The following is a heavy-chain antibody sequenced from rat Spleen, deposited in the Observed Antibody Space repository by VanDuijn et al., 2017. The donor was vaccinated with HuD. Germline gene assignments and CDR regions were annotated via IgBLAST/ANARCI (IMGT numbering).Heavy chain of an antibody. V-gene: IGHV5S10*01. J-gene: IGHJ2*01. CDR2: IIYDGTRT. D-gene: IGHD1-12*02. CDR3: ATRFYDGRFDY. CDR1: RFTFSDYN. Sequence: EVQLVESDGGLVQPGRSLKRSCAASRFTFSDYNMARVRQAPRKGLQWVASIIYDGTRTYYRDSVKGRFTISRYNAKSTLYLQMDSLRSEDTATYYCATRFYDGRFDYWGQGVMVTVSS.